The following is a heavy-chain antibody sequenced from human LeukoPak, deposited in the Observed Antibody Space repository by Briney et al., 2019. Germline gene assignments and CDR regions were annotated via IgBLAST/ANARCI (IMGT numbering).Heavy chain of an antibody. CDR2: INHGGST. V-gene: IGHV4-34*01. CDR3: ARNLYSSVPYWYFDL. Sequence: SETLSLTCAVYGGSFSGYYWSWIRQPPGKGLEWIGEINHGGSTNYNTSLKSRVTISVHTSKHQFSLKLSSVTAADTAVYYCARNLYSSVPYWYFDLWGRGTLVTVSS. J-gene: IGHJ2*01. CDR1: GGSFSGYY. D-gene: IGHD6-19*01.